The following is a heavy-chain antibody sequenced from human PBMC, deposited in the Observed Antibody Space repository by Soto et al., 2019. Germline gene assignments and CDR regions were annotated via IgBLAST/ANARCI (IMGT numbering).Heavy chain of an antibody. Sequence: PSETLSLTCAVYGGSFSGYYWSWIRQPPGKGLEWIGEINHSGSTNYNPSLKSRVTISVDTSKNQFSLKLSSVTAADTAVYYCARHRGPGFLEWLSQSPYYYYGMDVWGQGTTVTVSS. CDR3: ARHRGPGFLEWLSQSPYYYYGMDV. D-gene: IGHD3-3*01. V-gene: IGHV4-34*01. J-gene: IGHJ6*02. CDR2: INHSGST. CDR1: GGSFSGYY.